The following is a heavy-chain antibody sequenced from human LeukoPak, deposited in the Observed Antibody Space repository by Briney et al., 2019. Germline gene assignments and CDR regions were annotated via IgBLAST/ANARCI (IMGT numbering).Heavy chain of an antibody. V-gene: IGHV3-30*18. CDR3: AKGTYSYGYPPDY. D-gene: IGHD5-18*01. Sequence: GRSLRLSCAASGFTFSSYGMHWVRQAPGKGLEWGAVISYDGSNKYYADSVKGRFTISRDNSKNTLYLQMNSLRAEDTAVYYCAKGTYSYGYPPDYWGQGTLVTVSS. CDR1: GFTFSSYG. CDR2: ISYDGSNK. J-gene: IGHJ4*02.